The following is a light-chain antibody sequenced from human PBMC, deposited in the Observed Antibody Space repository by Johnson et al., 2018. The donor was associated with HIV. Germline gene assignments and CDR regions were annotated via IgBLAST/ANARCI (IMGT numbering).Light chain of an antibody. CDR1: SSNIGNKY. Sequence: QSVLTQPPSVSAAPGQKVTISCSGSSSNIGNKYVSWYQQLPGTAPKLLIYENNKLPPGIPDRFSASKSGTSATLGITGLQTGDEADYYCGTWDSSLSAHYVFGTGTKITVL. J-gene: IGLJ1*01. CDR3: GTWDSSLSAHYV. V-gene: IGLV1-51*02. CDR2: ENN.